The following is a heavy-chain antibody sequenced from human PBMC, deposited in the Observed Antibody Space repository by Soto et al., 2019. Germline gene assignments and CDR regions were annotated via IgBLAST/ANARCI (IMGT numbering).Heavy chain of an antibody. CDR2: INHSGST. Sequence: QVQLQQWGAGLLKPSETLSLTCAVYGGSFSGYYWSWIRQPPGKGLEWIGEINHSGSTNYNPSLKSRVTISVATSKNRFSLKLSSVTAADTAVYYCARGPGYGSGWYYYGMDVWGQGTTVTVSS. J-gene: IGHJ6*02. V-gene: IGHV4-34*01. D-gene: IGHD3-10*01. CDR1: GGSFSGYY. CDR3: ARGPGYGSGWYYYGMDV.